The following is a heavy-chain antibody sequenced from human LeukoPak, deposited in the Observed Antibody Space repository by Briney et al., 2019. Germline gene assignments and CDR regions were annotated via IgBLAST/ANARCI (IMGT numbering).Heavy chain of an antibody. CDR2: IYHSGST. J-gene: IGHJ6*02. CDR3: ARDPRGTVVTLYYYYGMDV. Sequence: SETLSLTCAVSGGSISSSNWWSWVRQPPGKGLEWIGEIYHSGSTNYNPSLKSRVTISVDKSKNQFSLKLSSVTAADTAVYYCARDPRGTVVTLYYYYGMDVWGQGASVTVSS. CDR1: GGSISSSNW. V-gene: IGHV4-4*02. D-gene: IGHD4-23*01.